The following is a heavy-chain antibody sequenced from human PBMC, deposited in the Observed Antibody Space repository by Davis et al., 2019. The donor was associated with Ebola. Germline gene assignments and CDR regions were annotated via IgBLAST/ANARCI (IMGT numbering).Heavy chain of an antibody. V-gene: IGHV4-30-2*01. CDR2: IYHSGST. CDR3: ARNLQPGGWFDP. D-gene: IGHD3-10*01. Sequence: PSETLSLTCAVSGGYMSSGGYSWSWIRQPPGQGREWIGYIYHSGSTYYNSSLKSRVTISVDRSKNQFSLKLSSVTAADTAVYYCARNLQPGGWFDPWGQGTLVTVSS. CDR1: GGYMSSGGYS. J-gene: IGHJ5*02.